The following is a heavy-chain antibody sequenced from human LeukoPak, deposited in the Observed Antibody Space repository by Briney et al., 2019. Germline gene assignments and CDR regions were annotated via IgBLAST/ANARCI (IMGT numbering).Heavy chain of an antibody. J-gene: IGHJ4*02. V-gene: IGHV4-59*08. CDR2: IYYSGST. Sequence: SETLSLTCTVSGGSISSYYWSWIRQPPGKGLEWIGYIYYSGSTNYNPCLKSRVTISVDTSKNQFSLKLSSVTAADTAVYYCARAHCSSTSCYGWGDGYYFDYWGQGTLVTVSS. D-gene: IGHD2-2*01. CDR3: ARAHCSSTSCYGWGDGYYFDY. CDR1: GGSISSYY.